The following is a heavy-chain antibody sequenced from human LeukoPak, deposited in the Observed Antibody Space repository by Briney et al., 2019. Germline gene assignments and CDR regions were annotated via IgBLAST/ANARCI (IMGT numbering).Heavy chain of an antibody. CDR3: ARESYVLRXLEWPRRAFDI. CDR2: INHSGST. Sequence: SETLSLTCAVYGGSFSGYYWSWIRQPPGKGLEWIGEINHSGSTSYNPSLKSRVTISVDTSKNQFSLKLSSVTAADTAVYYCARESYVLRXLEWPRRAFDIWGQGTMVTVSS. J-gene: IGHJ3*02. V-gene: IGHV4-34*01. D-gene: IGHD3-3*01. CDR1: GGSFSGYY.